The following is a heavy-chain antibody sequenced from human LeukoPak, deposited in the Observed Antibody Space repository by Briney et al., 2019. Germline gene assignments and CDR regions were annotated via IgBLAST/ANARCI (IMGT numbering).Heavy chain of an antibody. CDR1: GGSISSSSYY. Sequence: PSETLSLTCTVSGGSISSSSYYWGWIRQPPGKGLEWIGSIYYSGSTYYNPSLKSRVTISVDTSKNQFSLKLSSVTAADTAVYYCARVRDEDAFDTWGQGTMVTVSS. V-gene: IGHV4-39*01. D-gene: IGHD4/OR15-4a*01. J-gene: IGHJ3*02. CDR3: ARVRDEDAFDT. CDR2: IYYSGST.